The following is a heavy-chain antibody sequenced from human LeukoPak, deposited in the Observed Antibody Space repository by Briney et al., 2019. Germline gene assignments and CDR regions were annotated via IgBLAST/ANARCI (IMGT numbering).Heavy chain of an antibody. CDR1: GYSFTSYY. D-gene: IGHD1-26*01. CDR2: INPSGSST. CDR3: ARDNSLGVTAWWFDP. J-gene: IGHJ5*02. Sequence: ASVKVSCKASGYSFTSYYMHWVGQAPGQGLEGMGVINPSGSSTTYAQKFQGRVTMTRDKSTSTDYMQLTSLTSDDTAVYYCARDNSLGVTAWWFDPWGQGTLVTVSS. V-gene: IGHV1-46*01.